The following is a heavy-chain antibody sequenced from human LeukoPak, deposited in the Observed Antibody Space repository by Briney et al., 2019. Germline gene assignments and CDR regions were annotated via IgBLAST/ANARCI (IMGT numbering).Heavy chain of an antibody. J-gene: IGHJ4*02. CDR2: ISYDGSNK. CDR1: GFTFSSYA. Sequence: GGSLRLSCAASGFTFSSYAMHWVRQAPGKGLEWVAVISYDGSNKYYADSVKGRFTISRDNSKNTLYLQMNSLRAEDTAVYYCARVVPLGYYDSSGYPDYWGRGTLVTVSS. D-gene: IGHD3-22*01. V-gene: IGHV3-30-3*01. CDR3: ARVVPLGYYDSSGYPDY.